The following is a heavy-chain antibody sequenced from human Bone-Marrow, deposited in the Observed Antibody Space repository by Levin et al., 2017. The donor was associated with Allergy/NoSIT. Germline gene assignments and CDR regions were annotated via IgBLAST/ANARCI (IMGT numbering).Heavy chain of an antibody. CDR1: GFPISNYY. Sequence: GESLKISCAASGFPISNYYMSWVRQAPGKGLQWVSLIHSGGSIYYADSVKGRFTISRDNSRNTLFLQMNSLTVEDKAVYYCARDLGTNNGCEVWGRGTMVTVSS. CDR2: IHSGGSI. J-gene: IGHJ3*01. CDR3: ARDLGTNNGCEV. V-gene: IGHV3-53*01. D-gene: IGHD2-8*01.